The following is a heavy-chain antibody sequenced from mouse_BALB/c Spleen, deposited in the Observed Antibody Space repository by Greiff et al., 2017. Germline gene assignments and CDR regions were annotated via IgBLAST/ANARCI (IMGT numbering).Heavy chain of an antibody. V-gene: IGHV1-87*01. CDR2: IYPGDGDT. CDR3: ARTSVTTVVATRAMDY. J-gene: IGHJ4*01. CDR1: GYTFTSYW. D-gene: IGHD1-1*01. Sequence: VKLQESGAELARPGASVKLSCKASGYTFTSYWMQWVKQRPGQGLEWIGAIYPGDGDTRYTQKFKGKATLTADKSSSTAYMQLSSLASEDSAVYYCARTSVTTVVATRAMDYWGQGTSVTVSS.